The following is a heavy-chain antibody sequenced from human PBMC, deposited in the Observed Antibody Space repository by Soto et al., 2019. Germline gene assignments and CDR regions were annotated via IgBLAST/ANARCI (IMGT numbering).Heavy chain of an antibody. Sequence: QVQLVESGGGVVQPGRSLRLSCAASGFTFSSYAMHCVRQAPGKGLEWVAVISYDGSNKYYADSVKGRFTISRDNSKNTLYLQMNSLRAEDTAVYYCARDSYSSSWVIGYFDYWGQGTLVTVSS. CDR1: GFTFSSYA. J-gene: IGHJ4*02. D-gene: IGHD6-13*01. CDR2: ISYDGSNK. V-gene: IGHV3-30-3*01. CDR3: ARDSYSSSWVIGYFDY.